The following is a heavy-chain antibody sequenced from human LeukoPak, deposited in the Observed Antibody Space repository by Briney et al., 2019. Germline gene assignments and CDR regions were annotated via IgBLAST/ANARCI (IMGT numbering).Heavy chain of an antibody. CDR1: GYSISSGYY. V-gene: IGHV4-38-2*02. Sequence: SETLSLTCTVSGYSISSGYYWGWIRQPPGKGLEWIGSIYHSGSTYYNPSLKSRVTISVDTSKNQFSLKLSSVTAADTAVYYCAREYGEGNSLAFDIWGQGTMVTVSS. CDR2: IYHSGST. CDR3: AREYGEGNSLAFDI. J-gene: IGHJ3*02. D-gene: IGHD3-10*01.